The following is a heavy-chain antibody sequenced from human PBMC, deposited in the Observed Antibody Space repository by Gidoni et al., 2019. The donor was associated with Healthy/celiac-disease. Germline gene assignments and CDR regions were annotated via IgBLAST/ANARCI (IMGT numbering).Heavy chain of an antibody. CDR2: MNPNSGNT. D-gene: IGHD3-22*01. CDR3: ASAWGGSSGYRGDAFDI. CDR1: GYTFTSYD. J-gene: IGHJ3*02. Sequence: QVQLVQSGAEVKKPGASVKVSCKASGYTFTSYDINWVRQATGQGLEWMGWMNPNSGNTGYAQKFQGRVTMTRNTSISTAYMELSSLRSEDTAVYYCASAWGGSSGYRGDAFDIWGQGTMVTVSS. V-gene: IGHV1-8*01.